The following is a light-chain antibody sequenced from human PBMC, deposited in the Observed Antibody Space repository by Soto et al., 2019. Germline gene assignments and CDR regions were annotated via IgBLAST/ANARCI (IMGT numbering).Light chain of an antibody. CDR2: GNI. CDR3: QSYDRSLSAPYV. CDR1: SSNIGAGND. J-gene: IGLJ1*01. V-gene: IGLV1-40*01. Sequence: QSVLTQPPSVSGAPGQRVTISCTGRSSNIGAGNDVHRYQQLPGTAPELFIEGNINRPSGVPDQFSGSKCGTSASPPIAGLHAEDVADYYCQSYDRSLSAPYVFGTGTKVTVL.